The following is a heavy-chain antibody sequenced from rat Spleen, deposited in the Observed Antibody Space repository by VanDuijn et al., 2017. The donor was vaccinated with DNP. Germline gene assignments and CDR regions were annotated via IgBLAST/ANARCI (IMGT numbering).Heavy chain of an antibody. V-gene: IGHV5-25*01. J-gene: IGHJ2*01. Sequence: EVQLVESGGGLVQPGRSLKLSCAASGFTFSNYDMAWVRQAPTKGLEWVASISTSGGSTYYRDSVKGRFTVSRDNAKSTLYLQMDSLRAEDTATYYCERRGYYSGDYGGQGVMVTVSS. CDR2: ISTSGGST. D-gene: IGHD1-1*01. CDR1: GFTFSNYD. CDR3: ERRGYYSGDY.